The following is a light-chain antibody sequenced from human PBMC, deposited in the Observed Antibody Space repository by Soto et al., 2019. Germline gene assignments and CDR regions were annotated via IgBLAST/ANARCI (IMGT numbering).Light chain of an antibody. Sequence: EIVLTQSPGTLSLSPGERATVSCRARQSVSNNYLAWYQQKPGQAHRLLIYAASNRARGIPDRYGGSGSGADFTLTVSRLETEDFAVYYCQQDGTAPWTFGQGTKVEI. CDR3: QQDGTAPWT. J-gene: IGKJ1*01. CDR2: AAS. CDR1: QSVSNNY. V-gene: IGKV3-20*01.